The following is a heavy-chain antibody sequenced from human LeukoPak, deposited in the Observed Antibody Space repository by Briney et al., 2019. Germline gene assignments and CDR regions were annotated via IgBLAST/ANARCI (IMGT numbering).Heavy chain of an antibody. J-gene: IGHJ5*02. CDR3: ARHSEATPSDA. Sequence: YPSETLSLTCAVSGFSISSDYHWGWIRQPPGKGLEWIGSIYRSGNTYSNSSLKSRVILSIDTSKNQFSLRLTSVTTADTAVYYCARHSEATPSDAWGQGTLVTVSS. D-gene: IGHD1-26*01. V-gene: IGHV4-38-2*01. CDR2: IYRSGNT. CDR1: GFSISSDYH.